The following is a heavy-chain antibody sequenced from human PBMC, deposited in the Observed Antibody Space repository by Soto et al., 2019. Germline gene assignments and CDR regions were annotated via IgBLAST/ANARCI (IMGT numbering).Heavy chain of an antibody. CDR3: ASDLPTAAASEYFQR. V-gene: IGHV1-69*12. J-gene: IGHJ1*01. D-gene: IGHD2-2*01. CDR1: GGTFSNYA. CDR2: IIPIFGTA. Sequence: QVQLVQSGAEVKKPGSSVKVSCKASGGTFSNYAISWVRQAPGQGLEWMGGIIPIFGTATYAQQFQGRVTITADESTSTAYMELSSLRSQDTAVYYCASDLPTAAASEYFQRWGQGTLVIVSS.